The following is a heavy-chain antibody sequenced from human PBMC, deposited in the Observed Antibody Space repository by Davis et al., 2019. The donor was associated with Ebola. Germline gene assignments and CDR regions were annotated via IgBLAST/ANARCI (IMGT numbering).Heavy chain of an antibody. Sequence: SETLSLTCTVSGGSISSYYWSWIRQPPGKGLEWIGYFYYSGSTYYNPSLKSRVTISVDTSKNQFSLKLSSVTAADTAVYYCARGLPMIVDFQHWGQGTLVTVSS. CDR1: GGSISSYY. CDR2: FYYSGST. V-gene: IGHV4-59*06. D-gene: IGHD3-22*01. J-gene: IGHJ1*01. CDR3: ARGLPMIVDFQH.